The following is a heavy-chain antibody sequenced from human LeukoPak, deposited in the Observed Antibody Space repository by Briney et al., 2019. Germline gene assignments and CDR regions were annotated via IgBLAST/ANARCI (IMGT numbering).Heavy chain of an antibody. Sequence: GGSLRLSCAASGFTFSSYAMSWVRQAPGKGLEWVSVTSNSGGSTFYADSVKGRFTISRDNSKNTLYLQTNSLRAEDTAVYYCARDLDYGGYSNFDYWGQGTLVTVSS. V-gene: IGHV3-23*01. CDR2: TSNSGGST. D-gene: IGHD4-23*01. J-gene: IGHJ4*02. CDR3: ARDLDYGGYSNFDY. CDR1: GFTFSSYA.